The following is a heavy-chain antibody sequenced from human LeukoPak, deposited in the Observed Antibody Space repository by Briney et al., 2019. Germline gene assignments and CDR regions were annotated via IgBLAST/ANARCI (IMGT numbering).Heavy chain of an antibody. Sequence: SETLSLTCTDSGGFLSRYYWSGIRQPPGKGREWIGYSYYSASTNYNPSLKSRVTISVDTSKNQFTLKLSSVTAADTAVYYCASSKVRGVIRDLDYWGQGTLVTVSS. CDR2: SYYSAST. CDR1: GGFLSRYY. CDR3: ASSKVRGVIRDLDY. J-gene: IGHJ4*02. D-gene: IGHD3-10*01. V-gene: IGHV4-59*01.